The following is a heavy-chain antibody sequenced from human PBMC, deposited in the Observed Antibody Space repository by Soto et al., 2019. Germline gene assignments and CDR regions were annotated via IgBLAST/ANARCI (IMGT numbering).Heavy chain of an antibody. Sequence: SETLSLTCTVSVGSISTYYWTWIRKPPGKGLEWIGYIYYSGITNYNPSLQSRVTISVDTSKNQFSLKLNSVTAADTAVYYCARAHYDSRAYYFWAYWGQGTLVTVS. J-gene: IGHJ4*02. CDR1: VGSISTYY. CDR2: IYYSGIT. CDR3: ARAHYDSRAYYFWAY. V-gene: IGHV4-59*01. D-gene: IGHD3-22*01.